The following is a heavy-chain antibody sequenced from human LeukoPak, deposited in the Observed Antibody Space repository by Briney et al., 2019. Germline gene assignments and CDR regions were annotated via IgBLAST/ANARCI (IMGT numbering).Heavy chain of an antibody. Sequence: RGSLRLSCAASGFTFSSYGMHWVRQAPGKGLEWVAVISYDGSNKYYADSVKGRFTISRDNSKNTLYLQMNSLRAEDTAVYYCARKGRYCSGGSCYSEDYFDYWGQGTLVTVSS. D-gene: IGHD2-15*01. CDR3: ARKGRYCSGGSCYSEDYFDY. V-gene: IGHV3-30*03. CDR1: GFTFSSYG. CDR2: ISYDGSNK. J-gene: IGHJ4*02.